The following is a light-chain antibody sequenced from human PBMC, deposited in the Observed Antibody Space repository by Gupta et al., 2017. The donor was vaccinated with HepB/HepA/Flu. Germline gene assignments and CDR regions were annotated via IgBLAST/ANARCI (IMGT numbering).Light chain of an antibody. J-gene: IGKJ4*01. Sequence: DIQLTQSPSSLSASVGDRVTITCRASQSISSYLNWYQQKPGKAPNLLIYAAFTLHSGVPSRFSGSRSGTDFTLTISSLQPEDFATYYCQQSYNTPRTFGRGTKVEIK. CDR3: QQSYNTPRT. CDR2: AAF. CDR1: QSISSY. V-gene: IGKV1-39*01.